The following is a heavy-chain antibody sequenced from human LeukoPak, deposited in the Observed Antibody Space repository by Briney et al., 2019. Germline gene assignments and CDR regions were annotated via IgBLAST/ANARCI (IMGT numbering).Heavy chain of an antibody. J-gene: IGHJ4*02. CDR2: IYSGGST. CDR1: GFTVSSNY. CDR3: AKDLHSSSSCY. Sequence: PGGSLRLSCAAPGFTVSSNYMSWVRQAPGKGLERVSVIYSGGSTYYADSVKGRFTISRDNSKNTLYLQMNSLRAEDTALYYCAKDLHSSSSCYWGQGALVTVSS. D-gene: IGHD6-6*01. V-gene: IGHV3-53*05.